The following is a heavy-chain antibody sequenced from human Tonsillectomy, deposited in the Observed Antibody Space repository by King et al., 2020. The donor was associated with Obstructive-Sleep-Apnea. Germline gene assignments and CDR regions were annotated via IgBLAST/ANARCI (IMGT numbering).Heavy chain of an antibody. V-gene: IGHV3-30*04. D-gene: IGHD5-24*01. CDR3: AAGGDCSFWLQDFHYGFDV. J-gene: IGHJ6*02. Sequence: VQLVESGGGVVQPGRSLRLACVGSRFTFSDYAIHWVRQAPGKGLEWVAAISYDGGDKKYADSVKGRFTISRDNSKNTLYLQMDSLSPEDTAVYYCAAGGDCSFWLQDFHYGFDVWGRGTTVTVFS. CDR2: ISYDGGDK. CDR1: RFTFSDYA.